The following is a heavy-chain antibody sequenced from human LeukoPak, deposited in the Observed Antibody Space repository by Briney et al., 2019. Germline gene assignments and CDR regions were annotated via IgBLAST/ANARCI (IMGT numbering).Heavy chain of an antibody. CDR1: GFTFSSYS. V-gene: IGHV3-21*01. CDR2: ISGSSTYI. J-gene: IGHJ3*02. Sequence: GGSLRLSCAASGFTFSSYSMNWVRRAPGKGLEWVSSISGSSTYIYYADSVKGRFTISRDNAKNSLYLQMNSLRAEDTAVYYCASSYYYDSSGYSWHAFDIWGQGTMVTVSS. CDR3: ASSYYYDSSGYSWHAFDI. D-gene: IGHD3-22*01.